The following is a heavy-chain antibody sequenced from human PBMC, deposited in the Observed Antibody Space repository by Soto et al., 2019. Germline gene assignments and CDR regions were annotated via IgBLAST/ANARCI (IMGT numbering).Heavy chain of an antibody. V-gene: IGHV3-30-3*01. CDR2: ISYDGSNK. D-gene: IGHD1-7*01. CDR3: ARNSEAFDY. J-gene: IGHJ4*02. Sequence: GGSLRLSCAASGFTFSSYAMHWVRQAPGKGLEWVAVISYDGSNKYYADSVKGRFTISRDNSKNTLYLQMNSPRAEDTAVYYCARNSEAFDYWGQGTLVTVSS. CDR1: GFTFSSYA.